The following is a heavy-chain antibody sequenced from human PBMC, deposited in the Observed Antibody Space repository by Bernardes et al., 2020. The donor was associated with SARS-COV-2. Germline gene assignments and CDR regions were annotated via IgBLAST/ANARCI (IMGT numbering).Heavy chain of an antibody. Sequence: ASVKVSCKALGYNFHGHYLYWVRQAPGQGLEWMGWINPNSGATHYAQNTQDRVTMTSDASISTAYLELHNLQSDDTAVYYCAREGLLWFQDLSDLPHYYGMDVWGQGTTVTVSS. J-gene: IGHJ6*02. CDR3: AREGLLWFQDLSDLPHYYGMDV. CDR1: GYNFHGHY. V-gene: IGHV1-2*02. CDR2: INPNSGAT. D-gene: IGHD3-10*01.